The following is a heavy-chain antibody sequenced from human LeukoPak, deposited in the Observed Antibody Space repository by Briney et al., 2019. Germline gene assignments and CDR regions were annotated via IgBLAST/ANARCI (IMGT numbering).Heavy chain of an antibody. CDR1: GFTFSDHY. CDR2: TRNKANSYTT. J-gene: IGHJ4*02. Sequence: GGSLRLSCAASGFTFSDHYMDWVRQAPGKGLEWVGRTRNKANSYTTEYAASVKGRFTISRDDSKNTAYLQMNSLKTEDTAVYYCTRRYDILTGPPDYWGQGTLVTVSS. CDR3: TRRYDILTGPPDY. D-gene: IGHD3-9*01. V-gene: IGHV3-72*01.